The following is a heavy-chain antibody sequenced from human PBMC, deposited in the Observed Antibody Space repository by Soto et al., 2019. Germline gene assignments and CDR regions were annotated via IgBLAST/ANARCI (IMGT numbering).Heavy chain of an antibody. CDR3: AKGGYNWNSYLHY. CDR2: ISWNRGSI. CDR1: GFTFDDYA. Sequence: EVQLVESGGGLVQPGRSLRLSCAASGFTFDDYAMHWVRQAPGKGLEWVSGISWNRGSIDYADSVKGRFTISRDKAKNSLDLQMSSLRTEDTPLYYCAKGGYNWNSYLHYWGQGTLVTVSS. J-gene: IGHJ4*02. D-gene: IGHD1-7*01. V-gene: IGHV3-9*01.